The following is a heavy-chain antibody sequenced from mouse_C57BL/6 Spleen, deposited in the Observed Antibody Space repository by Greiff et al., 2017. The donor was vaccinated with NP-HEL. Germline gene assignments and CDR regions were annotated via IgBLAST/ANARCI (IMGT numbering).Heavy chain of an antibody. D-gene: IGHD2-1*01. Sequence: QVHVKQSGAELARPGASVKLSCKASGYTFTSYGISWVKQRTGQGLEWIGEIYPRSGNTYYNEKFKGKATLTADKSSSTAYMELRSLTSEDSAVYFCARSGLLNGGYAMDYWGQGTSVTVSS. J-gene: IGHJ4*01. CDR1: GYTFTSYG. V-gene: IGHV1-81*01. CDR2: IYPRSGNT. CDR3: ARSGLLNGGYAMDY.